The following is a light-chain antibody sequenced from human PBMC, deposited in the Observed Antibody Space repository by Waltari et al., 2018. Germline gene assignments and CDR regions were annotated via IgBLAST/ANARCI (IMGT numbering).Light chain of an antibody. CDR2: AAS. Sequence: DIQMTQSPPSLSASVGDRVTITCRASQSISSYLNWYQQKPGKAPKLLIYAASSLQSGVPSRFSGSGSGTDFTLTISSLQPEDFATYYCQQSYSTPYTVGQGTKLEIK. CDR1: QSISSY. V-gene: IGKV1-39*01. CDR3: QQSYSTPYT. J-gene: IGKJ2*01.